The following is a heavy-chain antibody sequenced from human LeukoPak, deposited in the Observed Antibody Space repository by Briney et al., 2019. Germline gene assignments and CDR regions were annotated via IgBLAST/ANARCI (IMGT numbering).Heavy chain of an antibody. Sequence: SETLSLTCTVSGGSISLYYWNWIRQPAGKGLEWIGRIFTSGITNYNPSLKSRVTMSVDTSKSQFSLALSSVTAADTAVYYCARGGSWFDPWGQGTLVTVSS. CDR3: ARGGSWFDP. CDR1: GGSISLYY. D-gene: IGHD3-10*01. CDR2: IFTSGIT. V-gene: IGHV4-4*07. J-gene: IGHJ5*02.